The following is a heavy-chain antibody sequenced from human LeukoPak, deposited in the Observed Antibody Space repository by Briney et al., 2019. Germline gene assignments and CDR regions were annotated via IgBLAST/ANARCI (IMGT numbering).Heavy chain of an antibody. CDR2: IYYSGST. CDR1: GGSISSSSYY. CDR3: ARQYYDYVWGSYRLWYFDY. J-gene: IGHJ4*02. D-gene: IGHD3-16*02. Sequence: SETLSLTCTVSGGSISSSSYYWGWIRQPPGKGLEWIGSIYYSGSTYYNPSLKSRVTISVDTSKNQFSLKLSSVTAADTAVYYCARQYYDYVWGSYRLWYFDYWRQGTLVTVSS. V-gene: IGHV4-39*01.